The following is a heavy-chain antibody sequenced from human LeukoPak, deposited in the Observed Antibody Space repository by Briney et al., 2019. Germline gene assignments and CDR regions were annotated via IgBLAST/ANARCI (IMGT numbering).Heavy chain of an antibody. Sequence: SETRSLKCTVYGGSFTNYYWTWVRQPPGKGLEWIGEFNPSGITNSNPSLESRVTISIDTSNNQVSLELTSVTAADTAVYYCARSDCTNAVCPFDYWGQGAPVTVSS. CDR1: GGSFTNYY. V-gene: IGHV4-34*01. D-gene: IGHD2-8*01. J-gene: IGHJ4*02. CDR2: FNPSGIT. CDR3: ARSDCTNAVCPFDY.